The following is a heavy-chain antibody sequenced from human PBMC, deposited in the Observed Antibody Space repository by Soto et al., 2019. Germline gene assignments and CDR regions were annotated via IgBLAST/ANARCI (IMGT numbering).Heavy chain of an antibody. V-gene: IGHV5-10-1*01. CDR2: IDPSDSYT. CDR1: GYSFTSFW. CDR3: ARLERYTGYELHFDY. D-gene: IGHD5-12*01. J-gene: IGHJ4*02. Sequence: GESLKISCKGSGYSFTSFWISWVRQMPGKGLEWMGRIDPSDSYTSYSPSFQGHVTISADRSISTAYLQWSSLKASDTAMYYCARLERYTGYELHFDYWGQGTQVTVSS.